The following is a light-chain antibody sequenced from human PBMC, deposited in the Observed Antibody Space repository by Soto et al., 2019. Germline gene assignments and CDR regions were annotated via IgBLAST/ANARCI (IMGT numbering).Light chain of an antibody. Sequence: QSALTQPASVSGSPGQSITISCTGTSSDVGGYNYVSWYQQHPVKAPKLMIYPVSNRPSGVSNRFSGSKSGNTASLTISALQYEDEADYYCSLYTSRRTLVFGGGTKLTVL. CDR1: SSDVGGYNY. CDR2: PVS. CDR3: SLYTSRRTLV. V-gene: IGLV2-14*01. J-gene: IGLJ2*01.